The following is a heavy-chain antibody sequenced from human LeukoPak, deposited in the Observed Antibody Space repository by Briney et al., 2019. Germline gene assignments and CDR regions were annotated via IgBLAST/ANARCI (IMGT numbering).Heavy chain of an antibody. J-gene: IGHJ4*02. CDR2: ISGSGGNT. D-gene: IGHD2-2*01. Sequence: GGSLRLSCAASGFTFSSYAMSWVRQAPGEGLEWVSAISGSGGNTYYADSVKGRFTISRGNSKNTLYLQMNSLRAEDTAVYYCANRGVPAAFDYWGQGTLVTVSS. CDR3: ANRGVPAAFDY. CDR1: GFTFSSYA. V-gene: IGHV3-23*01.